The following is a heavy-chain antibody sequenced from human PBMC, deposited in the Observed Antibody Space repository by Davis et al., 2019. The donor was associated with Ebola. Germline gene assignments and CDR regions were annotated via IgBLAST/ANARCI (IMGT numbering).Heavy chain of an antibody. CDR2: INAGNGNT. D-gene: IGHD6-19*01. J-gene: IGHJ4*02. CDR1: GYTFTSYA. V-gene: IGHV1-3*01. CDR3: ARALAVRGWYGY. Sequence: ASVKVSCKASGYTFTSYAMHWVRQAPGQRLEWMGWINAGNGNTKYSQKFQGRVTITRDTSASTAYMELSSLRSEDTAVYYCARALAVRGWYGYWGQGTLVTVSS.